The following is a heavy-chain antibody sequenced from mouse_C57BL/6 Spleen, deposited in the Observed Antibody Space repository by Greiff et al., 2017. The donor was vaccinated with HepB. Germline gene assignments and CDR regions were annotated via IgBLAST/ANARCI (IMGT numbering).Heavy chain of an antibody. V-gene: IGHV5-4*01. J-gene: IGHJ1*03. CDR3: AREGTTVPWYFDV. CDR1: GFTFSSYA. D-gene: IGHD2-14*01. CDR2: ISDGGSYT. Sequence: DVQLVESGGGLVKPGGSLKLSCAASGFTFSSYAMSWVRQTPEKRLEWVATISDGGSYTYYPDNVKGRFTISRDNAKNNLYLQMSHLKSEDTAMYYCAREGTTVPWYFDVWGTGTTVTVAS.